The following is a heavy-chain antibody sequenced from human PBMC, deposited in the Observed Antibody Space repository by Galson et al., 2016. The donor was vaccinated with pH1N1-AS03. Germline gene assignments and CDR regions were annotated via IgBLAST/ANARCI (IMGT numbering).Heavy chain of an antibody. CDR1: GFTFNIYA. CDR2: IGGIDSRT. D-gene: IGHD3-3*01. V-gene: IGHV3-23*01. Sequence: SLRLSCAASGFTFNIYAMNWVRQAPGKGLQWVSGIGGIDSRTWYAESVKGRFTVSRDNSKNTVYLQMNSLRAEDTAIYYCARGSGSPHWFDPWGQGTLVTVSA. CDR3: ARGSGSPHWFDP. J-gene: IGHJ5*02.